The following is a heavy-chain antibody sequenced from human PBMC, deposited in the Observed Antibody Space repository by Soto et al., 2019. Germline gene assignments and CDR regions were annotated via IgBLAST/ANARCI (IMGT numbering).Heavy chain of an antibody. V-gene: IGHV4-59*01. CDR3: ARGRYSSSSYYYYYMDV. Sequence: SETLSLTCTVSGGSISSYYWIWIRQPPGKGLEWIGYIYYSGSTNYNPSLKSRVTISVDTSKNQFSLKLSSVTAADTAVYYCARGRYSSSSYYYYYMDVWVKGTTVTVSS. D-gene: IGHD6-6*01. CDR1: GGSISSYY. CDR2: IYYSGST. J-gene: IGHJ6*03.